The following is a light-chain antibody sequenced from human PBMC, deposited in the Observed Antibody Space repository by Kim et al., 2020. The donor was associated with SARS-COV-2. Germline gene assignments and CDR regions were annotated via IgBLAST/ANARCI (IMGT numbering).Light chain of an antibody. CDR2: DAS. Sequence: EIVLTQSPATLSLSPGERATLSCRASQAVGTSLAWYQQKPGQAPRLLIYDASNRATGIPARFSGSGSGTDFTLTISSLEPDDFAVYYCQQRSNWPGTFGQGTKVDIK. CDR3: QQRSNWPGT. V-gene: IGKV3-11*01. J-gene: IGKJ1*01. CDR1: QAVGTS.